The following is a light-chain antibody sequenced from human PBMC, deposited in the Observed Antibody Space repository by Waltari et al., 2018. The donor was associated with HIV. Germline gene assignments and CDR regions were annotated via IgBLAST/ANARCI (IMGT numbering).Light chain of an antibody. V-gene: IGLV2-14*01. J-gene: IGLJ2*01. CDR3: CSYRSSKTVV. CDR1: RRDIGAYNY. Sequence: QSALTQPASVSGSPGQSITISCVGTRRDIGAYNYVSWYQHHPGEAPNLLIYEVNYRPSGVSNRFSGSKSGNTASLTISGLQAEDESHYYCCSYRSSKTVVFGGGTKVTVL. CDR2: EVN.